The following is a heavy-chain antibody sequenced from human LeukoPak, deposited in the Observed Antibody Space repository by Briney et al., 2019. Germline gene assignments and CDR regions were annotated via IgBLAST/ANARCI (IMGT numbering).Heavy chain of an antibody. V-gene: IGHV1-18*01. CDR3: ARGVYMVRGVIISLFDY. CDR1: GYMSTNYG. D-gene: IGHD3-10*01. CDR2: INAYNGNT. Sequence: ASVKVSCKASGYMSTNYGISWVRQAPGQGLEWMGWINAYNGNTNYAQRLQGRVTMTTDTSTSTAYMELRSLRSDDTAVYYCARGVYMVRGVIISLFDYWGQGTLVTVSS. J-gene: IGHJ4*02.